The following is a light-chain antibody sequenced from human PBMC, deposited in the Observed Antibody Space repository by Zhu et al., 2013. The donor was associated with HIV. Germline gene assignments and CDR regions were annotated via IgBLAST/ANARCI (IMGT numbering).Light chain of an antibody. CDR2: EVS. V-gene: IGLV2-8*01. Sequence: QSALTQPASVSGSPGQSITISCTGTSSDVGGYNYVSWYQQHPGKAPKLMIYEVSKRPSGVPDRFSGSKSGNTASLTVSGLQAEDEADYYCAAWDDSLSGPVFGGGTKLTVL. CDR1: SSDVGGYNY. J-gene: IGLJ3*02. CDR3: AAWDDSLSGPV.